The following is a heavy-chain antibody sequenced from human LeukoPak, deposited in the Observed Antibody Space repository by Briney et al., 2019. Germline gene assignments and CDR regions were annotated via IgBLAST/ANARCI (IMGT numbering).Heavy chain of an antibody. CDR1: GFTFSSYS. J-gene: IGHJ5*02. Sequence: GGSLRLSCAASGFTFSSYSMNWVRQAPGKGLEWVSSISSSSSYIYYADSVKGRFTISRDNAKNSLYLQMNSLRAEATAVYYCSRDRSTGWFDPWGQGTLVTVSS. D-gene: IGHD2-8*02. V-gene: IGHV3-21*01. CDR3: SRDRSTGWFDP. CDR2: ISSSSSYI.